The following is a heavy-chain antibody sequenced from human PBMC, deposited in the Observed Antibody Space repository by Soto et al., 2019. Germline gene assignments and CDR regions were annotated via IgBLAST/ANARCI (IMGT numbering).Heavy chain of an antibody. V-gene: IGHV1-69*01. Sequence: QVQLVQSGAEVKKPGSSVKVSCKASGGTFSSYAISWVRQAPGQGLEWMGGIIPIFGTANYAQKFQGRVTITADESPRTAYMELSSLRYEDTAVYYCARSLGSDGNGYSGYWGQGTLVTVSS. J-gene: IGHJ4*02. D-gene: IGHD5-18*01. CDR1: GGTFSSYA. CDR3: ARSLGSDGNGYSGY. CDR2: IIPIFGTA.